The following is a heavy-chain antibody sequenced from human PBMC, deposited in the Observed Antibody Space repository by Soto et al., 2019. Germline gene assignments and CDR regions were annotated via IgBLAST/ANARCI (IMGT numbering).Heavy chain of an antibody. Sequence: QVQLVESGGGVVQPGRSLRLSCAASGFTFSGYGMHWVRQAPGKGLEWVAVIWYDGSNKYYADSVKGRFTIPRDNSKNTLKLQMNILGAEDTSVYYCASSEQVGNAFEIWGQGTMVTVSS. V-gene: IGHV3-33*01. CDR3: ASSEQVGNAFEI. J-gene: IGHJ3*02. CDR1: GFTFSGYG. CDR2: IWYDGSNK. D-gene: IGHD6-6*01.